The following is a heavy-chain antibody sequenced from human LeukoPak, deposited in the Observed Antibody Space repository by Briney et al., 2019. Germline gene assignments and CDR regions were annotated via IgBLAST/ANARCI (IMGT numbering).Heavy chain of an antibody. J-gene: IGHJ4*02. D-gene: IGHD5-18*01. Sequence: GGSLRLSCAVSGFTFSSYWMSWVRQAPGKGLEWVANIKQDGTEKYYVDSVKGRFTISRDNAKNSLYLQMNSLRAEDTAVYYCAREGGYSYDKRYYFDYWGQGTLITVSS. CDR3: AREGGYSYDKRYYFDY. CDR2: IKQDGTEK. CDR1: GFTFSSYW. V-gene: IGHV3-7*03.